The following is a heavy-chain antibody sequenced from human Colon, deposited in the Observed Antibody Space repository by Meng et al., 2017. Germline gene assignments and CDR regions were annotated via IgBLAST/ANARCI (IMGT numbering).Heavy chain of an antibody. J-gene: IGHJ4*02. D-gene: IGHD3-10*01. CDR1: GFTFSSYA. Sequence: GESLKISCAASGFTFSSYAMGWVRQAPGKGLEWISSISLTGGKTFHADPVKGRFTISRDNSKKTLYLQMNSLRAEDTAEYYCAKHGGPWGQGTLVTVSS. CDR3: AKHGGP. V-gene: IGHV3-23*01. CDR2: ISLTGGKT.